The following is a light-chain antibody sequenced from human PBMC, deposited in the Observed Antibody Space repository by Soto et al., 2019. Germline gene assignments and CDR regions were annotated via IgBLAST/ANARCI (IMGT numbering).Light chain of an antibody. V-gene: IGKV1-39*01. CDR3: QQSYSTPQGFT. CDR2: AAS. CDR1: QSISSY. Sequence: DIQMTQSPSSLSASVGDRVTITCRASQSISSYLNWYQQKPGKAPKLLIYAASSLQSGVPSRFSGSGSGTDFTLTISSLQPEDFATDYCQQSYSTPQGFTFGPGTKVDIK. J-gene: IGKJ3*01.